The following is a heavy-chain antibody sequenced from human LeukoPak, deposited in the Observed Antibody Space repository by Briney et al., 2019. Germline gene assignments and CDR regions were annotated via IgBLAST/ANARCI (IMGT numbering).Heavy chain of an antibody. Sequence: GGSLRLSCEGSGFTFNGYAFSWVRQAPGKGLEWVAVTGGSDDNTHYADSVKGRFTISRDNSEKRLFLQMNSLGPDDSALYYCTKGLMTGFSSGWYFAYWGQGTLVTVSS. CDR2: TGGSDDNT. CDR3: TKGLMTGFSSGWYFAY. CDR1: GFTFNGYA. J-gene: IGHJ4*02. V-gene: IGHV3-23*01. D-gene: IGHD6-19*01.